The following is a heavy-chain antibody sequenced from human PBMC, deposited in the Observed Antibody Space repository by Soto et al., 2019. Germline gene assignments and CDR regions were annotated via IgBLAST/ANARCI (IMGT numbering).Heavy chain of an antibody. J-gene: IGHJ4*02. Sequence: EVQLVESGGGLVQPGGSLKLSCAASGFTFSGSTMHWVRQASGKGLEWVGRIRSKANNYATAYAASVKGRFTISRDDSNNTAYLQMNSLKTEDTAVYYGSTLGSSPVEDYWGQGTLVTVYS. D-gene: IGHD6-6*01. CDR1: GFTFSGST. CDR3: STLGSSPVEDY. V-gene: IGHV3-73*01. CDR2: IRSKANNYAT.